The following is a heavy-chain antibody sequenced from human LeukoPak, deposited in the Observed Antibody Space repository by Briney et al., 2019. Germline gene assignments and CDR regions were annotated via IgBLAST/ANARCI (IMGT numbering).Heavy chain of an antibody. CDR2: INHSGST. CDR1: GGSFSGYY. Sequence: SETLSLTCAVYGGSFSGYYWSWIRQPPGKGLEWIGEINHSGSTNYNPSLKSRVTISVDTSKNQFSLKLSSVTAADTAVYYCARGRWPKGSIDYWGQGTLATVSS. V-gene: IGHV4-34*01. J-gene: IGHJ4*02. CDR3: ARGRWPKGSIDY. D-gene: IGHD2-15*01.